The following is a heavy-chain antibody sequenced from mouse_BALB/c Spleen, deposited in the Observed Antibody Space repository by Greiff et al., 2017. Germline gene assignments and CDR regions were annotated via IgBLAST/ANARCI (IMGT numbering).Heavy chain of an antibody. CDR3: AREGPFVLSRSPAYAMDY. J-gene: IGHJ4*01. V-gene: IGHV1-18*01. CDR2: INPYNGGT. CDR1: GYSFTGYT. Sequence: EVQLQQSGPELVKPGASMKISCKASGYSFTGYTMNWVKQSHGKNLEWIGLINPYNGGTSYNQKFKGKATLTVDKSSSTAYMELLSLTSEDSAVYYCAREGPFVLSRSPAYAMDYWGQGTSVTVSS.